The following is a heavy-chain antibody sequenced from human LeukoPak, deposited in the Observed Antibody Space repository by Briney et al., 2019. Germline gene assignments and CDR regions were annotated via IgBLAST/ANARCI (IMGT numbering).Heavy chain of an antibody. CDR1: GGSISSSSYY. CDR2: IYYSGST. D-gene: IGHD3-22*01. J-gene: IGHJ6*03. V-gene: IGHV4-39*07. Sequence: SETLSLTCTVSGGSISSSSYYWGWIRQPPGKGLEWNGSIYYSGSTYYNPSLKRRATISVDTSKNQFSLKLSSVTAADTAVYYCARTYYYDSSGYFIMDVWGKGTTVTISS. CDR3: ARTYYYDSSGYFIMDV.